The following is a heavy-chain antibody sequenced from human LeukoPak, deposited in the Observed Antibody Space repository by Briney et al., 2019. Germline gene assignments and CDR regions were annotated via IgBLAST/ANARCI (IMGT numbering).Heavy chain of an antibody. V-gene: IGHV3-30-3*01. CDR3: AKARSGAAGSPFDY. CDR2: ISYDGSNK. Sequence: PGGSLRLSCAASGFTFSSYAMHWVRQAPGKGLEWVAVISYDGSNKYYADSVKGRFTISRDNSKNTLYLQMNSLRAEDTAVYYCAKARSGAAGSPFDYWGQRTLVTVSS. J-gene: IGHJ4*02. D-gene: IGHD6-13*01. CDR1: GFTFSSYA.